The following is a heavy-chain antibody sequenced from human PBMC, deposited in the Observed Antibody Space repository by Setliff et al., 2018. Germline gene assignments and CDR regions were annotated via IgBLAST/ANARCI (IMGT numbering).Heavy chain of an antibody. V-gene: IGHV1-69*13. CDR1: GGTFSSYA. Sequence: GASVKVSCKASGGTFSSYAISWVRQAPGQGLEWMGGIIPIFGTANYAQKFQGRVTITADESTSTAYMELSSLRSEDTAVYYCARDPYNWNYGDAFDIWGQGTMVTVSS. CDR2: IIPIFGTA. CDR3: ARDPYNWNYGDAFDI. J-gene: IGHJ3*02. D-gene: IGHD1-7*01.